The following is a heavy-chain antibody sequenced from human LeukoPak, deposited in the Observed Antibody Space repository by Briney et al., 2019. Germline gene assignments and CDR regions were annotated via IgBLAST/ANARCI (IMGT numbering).Heavy chain of an antibody. D-gene: IGHD3-22*01. CDR1: GGTFSSYA. Sequence: ASVKVSCKASGGTFSSYAISWVRQAPGQGLEWMGGIIPIFGTANYAQKFQGRVTITTDESTSTAYMELSSLGSEDTAVYYCARTYYYDSSGYWGSWYFDLWGRGTLVTVSS. CDR3: ARTYYYDSSGYWGSWYFDL. V-gene: IGHV1-69*05. CDR2: IIPIFGTA. J-gene: IGHJ2*01.